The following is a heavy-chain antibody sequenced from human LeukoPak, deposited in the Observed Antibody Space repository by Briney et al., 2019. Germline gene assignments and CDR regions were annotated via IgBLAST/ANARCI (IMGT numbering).Heavy chain of an antibody. D-gene: IGHD2/OR15-2a*01. CDR2: ITYDGSSK. V-gene: IGHV3-30*02. J-gene: IGHJ4*02. CDR3: ARDRLRAFFYFAS. CDR1: GFTFSSYG. Sequence: PGGSLRLSCAASGFTFSSYGMHWVRQAPGKGLEWLAFITYDGSSKNYADSVKGRFTISRDNSKNTVYLQQSSLRAEDTAAYYCARDRLRAFFYFASWGQGTLVTVSS.